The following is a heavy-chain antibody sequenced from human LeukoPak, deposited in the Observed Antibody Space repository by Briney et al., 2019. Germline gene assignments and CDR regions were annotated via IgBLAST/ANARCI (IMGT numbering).Heavy chain of an antibody. D-gene: IGHD3-9*01. CDR1: GFTFSSYA. Sequence: GGSLRLSCAASGFTFSSYAMSWVRQAPGKGLEWVSAISGSGGSTYYADSVEGRFTISRDNSKNTLYLQMNSLRAEDTAVYYCAKWLGRYFDSPRSGFDYWGQGTLVTVSS. CDR3: AKWLGRYFDSPRSGFDY. J-gene: IGHJ4*02. CDR2: ISGSGGST. V-gene: IGHV3-23*01.